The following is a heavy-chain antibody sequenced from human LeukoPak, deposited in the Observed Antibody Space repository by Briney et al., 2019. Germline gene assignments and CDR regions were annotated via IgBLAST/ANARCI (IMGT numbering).Heavy chain of an antibody. Sequence: ASVKVSCKVSGYTLTELSMHWVRQAPGKGPEWMGGFDPENGETIYAQKFQGRVTMTEDTSTDTAYMELSSLRSEDTAVYYCATSYYDILTGYRPLAYWGQGTLVTVSS. D-gene: IGHD3-9*01. J-gene: IGHJ4*02. CDR2: FDPENGET. CDR1: GYTLTELS. CDR3: ATSYYDILTGYRPLAY. V-gene: IGHV1-24*01.